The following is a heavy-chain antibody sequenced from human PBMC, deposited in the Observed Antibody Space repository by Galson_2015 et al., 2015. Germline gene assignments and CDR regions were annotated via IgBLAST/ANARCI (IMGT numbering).Heavy chain of an antibody. V-gene: IGHV4-34*01. CDR1: GGSFSGYY. J-gene: IGHJ4*02. Sequence: SETLSLTCAVYGGSFSGYYWSWIRQPPGKGLEWIGETNHSGSTNYNPSLKSRVTISVDTSKNQFSLKLSSVTAADTAVYYCATGSRGYYYDGSGIDYWGQGTLVTVSS. CDR3: ATGSRGYYYDGSGIDY. CDR2: TNHSGST. D-gene: IGHD3-22*01.